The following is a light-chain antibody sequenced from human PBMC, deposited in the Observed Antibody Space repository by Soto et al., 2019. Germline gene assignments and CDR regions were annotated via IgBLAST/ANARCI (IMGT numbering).Light chain of an antibody. CDR3: TSHAGTINFPYI. Sequence: SVLTQPHSASGSPGQSVTISCTGTSSDVGAYNYVSWYQHHPGKAPKLLVYEVNKRPSGVPDRFSGSKSGNTASLTVSGLQAEDEADYYCTSHAGTINFPYIFGTGTKLTVL. J-gene: IGLJ1*01. CDR2: EVN. CDR1: SSDVGAYNY. V-gene: IGLV2-8*01.